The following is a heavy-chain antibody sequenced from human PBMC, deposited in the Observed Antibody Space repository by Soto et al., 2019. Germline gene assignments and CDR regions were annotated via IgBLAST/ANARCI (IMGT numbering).Heavy chain of an antibody. CDR3: ARGVGLDPIDY. Sequence: PSETLSLTCTVSGGPISSYYWSWIRQPPGKGLEWIGYIYYSGSTNYNPSLKSRVTISVDASKNQFSLKLSSVTAADTAVYYCARGVGLDPIDYWGQGTLVTVSS. CDR2: IYYSGST. CDR1: GGPISSYY. J-gene: IGHJ4*02. D-gene: IGHD3-16*01. V-gene: IGHV4-59*01.